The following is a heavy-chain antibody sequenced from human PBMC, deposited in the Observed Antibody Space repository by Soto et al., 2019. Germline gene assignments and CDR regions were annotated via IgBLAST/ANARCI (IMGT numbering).Heavy chain of an antibody. CDR1: GLSITDSEMG. Sequence: QVTLKESGPVLVKPTETLTLRCTVSGLSITDSEMGVSWICQPPGQPLEWLAHIDSSGEKSYRTFLKSRLAISKDTSKSQIVLTMTTMDPADTATYYCARRHLAVAVSPWFDPWGQGIPVTVSS. CDR3: ARRHLAVAVSPWFDP. CDR2: IDSSGEK. V-gene: IGHV2-26*01. D-gene: IGHD6-19*01. J-gene: IGHJ5*02.